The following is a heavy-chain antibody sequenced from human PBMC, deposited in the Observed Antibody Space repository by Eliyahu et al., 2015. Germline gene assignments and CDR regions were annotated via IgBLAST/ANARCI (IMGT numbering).Heavy chain of an antibody. CDR2: FYPGGST. Sequence: EVQLVESGGGLVQPGGSLRLSCAASAFTVSSNYMSWVRQAPGKGLEWVSVFYPGGSTYYTDSVKGRFTISRDNSKNTVYLQMNSVRADDTAVYYCARCYCASGGSCYRFDPWGQGTLVTVSS. V-gene: IGHV3-66*01. CDR3: ARCYCASGGSCYRFDP. D-gene: IGHD2-15*01. J-gene: IGHJ5*02. CDR1: AFTVSSNY.